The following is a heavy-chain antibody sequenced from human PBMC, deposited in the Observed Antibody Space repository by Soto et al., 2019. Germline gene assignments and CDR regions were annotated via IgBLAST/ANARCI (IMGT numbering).Heavy chain of an antibody. V-gene: IGHV1-18*01. CDR1: GYTFTSYG. D-gene: IGHD2-21*01. Sequence: QVQLVQSGAEVKKPGASVKVSCKASGYTFTSYGISWVRQAPGQGLEWMGWISAYNGNTNYAQKLQGRVTMTTDTSTSTAYMELRSLRSDYTAVYYFARHQVYCGGDCLDAFDIWGQGTMVTVSS. J-gene: IGHJ3*02. CDR2: ISAYNGNT. CDR3: ARHQVYCGGDCLDAFDI.